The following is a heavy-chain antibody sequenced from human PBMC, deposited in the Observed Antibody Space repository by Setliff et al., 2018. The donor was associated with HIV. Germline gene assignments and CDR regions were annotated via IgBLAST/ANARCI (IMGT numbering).Heavy chain of an antibody. V-gene: IGHV4-34*01. CDR2: INHSGST. J-gene: IGHJ4*02. CDR1: GGSFSGYY. Sequence: PSETLSLTCAVYGGSFSGYYWSWIRQPPGKGLEWIGEINHSGSTHYKSSLKGRVTISVDTSKNQFSLRLSSVTAAGTAVYYCARGGGPDTNFDSWGRGTLVTVSS. CDR3: ARGGGPDTNFDS.